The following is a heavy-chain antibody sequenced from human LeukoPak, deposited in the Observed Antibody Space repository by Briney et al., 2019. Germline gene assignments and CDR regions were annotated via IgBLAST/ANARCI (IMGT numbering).Heavy chain of an antibody. J-gene: IGHJ4*02. V-gene: IGHV3-9*01. D-gene: IGHD6-13*01. Sequence: GRSLRLSCAASGFTFDDYAMHWVRHAPGKGLEWVSVISWNSGSIVYADSVKGRFTISRDNAKNSLYLQMNSLRAEDTALYYCAKDLAAAGLGVDYWGQGTLVTVSS. CDR3: AKDLAAAGLGVDY. CDR1: GFTFDDYA. CDR2: ISWNSGSI.